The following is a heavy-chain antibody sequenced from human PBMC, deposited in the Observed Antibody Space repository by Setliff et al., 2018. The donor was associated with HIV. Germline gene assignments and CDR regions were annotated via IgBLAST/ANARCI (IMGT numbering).Heavy chain of an antibody. D-gene: IGHD1-1*01. CDR3: ARRPPLTTGSESYFDF. J-gene: IGHJ4*02. CDR2: FYTSGST. Sequence: PSETLSLTGTVSGCSFTTYYWSWLRQPPGKELEWIGSFYTSGSTNYNPSLKSRVTISIDTSKNQFSLKLNAVTAADTAVYYCARRPPLTTGSESYFDFWGQGTLVTVSS. CDR1: GCSFTTYY. V-gene: IGHV4-4*09.